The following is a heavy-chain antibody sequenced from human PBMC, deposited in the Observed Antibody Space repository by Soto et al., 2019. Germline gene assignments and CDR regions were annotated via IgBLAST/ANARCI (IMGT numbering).Heavy chain of an antibody. CDR2: ITSRSDTI. J-gene: IGHJ4*02. CDR3: ARSSGHYRPFDS. D-gene: IGHD3-22*01. V-gene: IGHV3-48*03. CDR1: GFTFSSYE. Sequence: GGSLRLSCAASGFTFSSYEMNWVRQAPGKGLEWVSHITSRSDTIYYADSVKGRFTISRDNAESSLYLQMNSLRAEDTAVYYCARSSGHYRPFDSWGQGTLVTVSS.